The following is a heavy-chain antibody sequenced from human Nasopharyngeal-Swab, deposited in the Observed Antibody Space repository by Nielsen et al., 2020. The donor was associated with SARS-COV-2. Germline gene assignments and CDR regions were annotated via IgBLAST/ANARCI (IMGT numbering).Heavy chain of an antibody. D-gene: IGHD3-16*02. Sequence: ASVKVSCKASGYTFTNYYMHWVRQAPGQGLEWMGVIHPGGGSADSPQNLQGRLTLTRDTSTSTFFMELSSLRPDDTALYYCARDKNTYYGYDWGSYRYFDQWGQGTLVTVSS. CDR2: IHPGGGSA. J-gene: IGHJ4*02. CDR1: GYTFTNYY. CDR3: ARDKNTYYGYDWGSYRYFDQ. V-gene: IGHV1-46*01.